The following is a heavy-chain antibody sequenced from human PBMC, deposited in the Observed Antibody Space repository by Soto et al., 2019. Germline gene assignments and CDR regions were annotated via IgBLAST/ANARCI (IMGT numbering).Heavy chain of an antibody. CDR1: GFTFSNYW. D-gene: IGHD3-10*01. V-gene: IGHV3-7*01. CDR3: ARVWYQRFGESHFDV. CDR2: IKQDGSEK. J-gene: IGHJ1*01. Sequence: SLRLSCASSGFTFSNYWMSWVRQAPGKGLEWVANIKQDGSEKYYVESVKGRFTISRDNAKNSLYLQRNSLRAEDTAVYYCARVWYQRFGESHFDVWGQGSLVTVT.